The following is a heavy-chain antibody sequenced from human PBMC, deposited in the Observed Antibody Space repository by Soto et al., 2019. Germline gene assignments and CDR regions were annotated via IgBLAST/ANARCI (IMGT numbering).Heavy chain of an antibody. CDR1: GGYFNNRQTLHSYP. Sequence: QVQVVQSGAEVKRPGSSVNVSCKASGGYFNNRQTLHSYPISWVRQAPGQGLEWMGGIIPLFGTTNYARRFQGRVTTTADKSTSTTYLELNKVTSDDTAVHYCAKSGGGESYYYYYAMDVWGQRTTVTVSS. J-gene: IGHJ6*02. CDR3: AKSGGGESYYYYYAMDV. V-gene: IGHV1-69*06. CDR2: IIPLFGTT. D-gene: IGHD3-16*01.